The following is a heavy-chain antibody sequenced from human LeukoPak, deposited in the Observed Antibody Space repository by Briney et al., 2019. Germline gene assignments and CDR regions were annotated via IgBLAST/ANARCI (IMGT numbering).Heavy chain of an antibody. CDR3: ASQHYDFWSGYPYYFDY. D-gene: IGHD3-3*01. CDR1: GFTFSSYA. CDR2: IYYSGST. J-gene: IGHJ4*02. V-gene: IGHV4-39*01. Sequence: GSLRLSCAASGFTFSSYAMSWVRQAPGKGLEWIGSIYYSGSTYYNPSLKSRVTISVDTSKNQFSLKLSSVTAADTAVYYCASQHYDFWSGYPYYFDYWGQGTLVTVSS.